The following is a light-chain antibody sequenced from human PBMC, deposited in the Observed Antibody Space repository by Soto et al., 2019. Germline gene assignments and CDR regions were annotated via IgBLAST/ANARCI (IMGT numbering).Light chain of an antibody. Sequence: QSVLTQSPSASGTPGQRVTISCSGGSSNIGSNTVNWYQHLPGTAPKRLIYNNNQRPSGVPDRFSGSKSGTSAALAISGLQSEDEATYYCAAWDDSLNAVLFGGGTQLTVL. J-gene: IGLJ2*01. V-gene: IGLV1-44*01. CDR2: NNN. CDR1: SSNIGSNT. CDR3: AAWDDSLNAVL.